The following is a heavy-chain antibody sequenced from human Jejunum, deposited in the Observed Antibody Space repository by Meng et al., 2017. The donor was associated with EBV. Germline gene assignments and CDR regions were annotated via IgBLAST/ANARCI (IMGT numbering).Heavy chain of an antibody. CDR2: INNDGSDT. V-gene: IGHV3-74*01. CDR1: GFMFSNYW. J-gene: IGHJ5*02. CDR3: ARDKPHNWFDP. Sequence: EEQVVESGGVLFQPGGSLRLSCAASGFMFSNYWMHWVRQVPGKGLVWVSRINNDGSDTIYADSVKGRFTTSRDNAKNTLYLQMNSLRIEDTAVYFCARDKPHNWFDPWGQGTLVTVSS.